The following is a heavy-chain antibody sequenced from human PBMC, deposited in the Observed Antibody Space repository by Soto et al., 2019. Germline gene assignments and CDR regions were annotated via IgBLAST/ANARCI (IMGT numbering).Heavy chain of an antibody. CDR2: ISADNDNG. V-gene: IGHV1-18*01. Sequence: ASVKVSCKVSGYTFVSHGISWVRQAPGQVFEWMGWISADNDNGNSAQKLQDRVTMTIATSTNTAYMELRNLTSDDTALYYCVRYAWQPSRVDVWGQRNLVTVSS. D-gene: IGHD2-2*01. J-gene: IGHJ4*02. CDR3: VRYAWQPSRVDV. CDR1: GYTFVSHG.